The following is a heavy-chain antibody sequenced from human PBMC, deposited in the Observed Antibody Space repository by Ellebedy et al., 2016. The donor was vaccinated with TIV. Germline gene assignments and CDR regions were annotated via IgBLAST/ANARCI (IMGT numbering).Heavy chain of an antibody. D-gene: IGHD6-19*01. Sequence: GESLKISCAASGFSFSTYGMHWVRQAPGQGLEWVAVIWYDGFNKYYADSVKGRFTISRDNSKNTLFLQMNSLRVEDTAVYYCAKELKEGSSDYWGQGTLVTVSS. CDR1: GFSFSTYG. CDR2: IWYDGFNK. J-gene: IGHJ4*02. CDR3: AKELKEGSSDY. V-gene: IGHV3-33*06.